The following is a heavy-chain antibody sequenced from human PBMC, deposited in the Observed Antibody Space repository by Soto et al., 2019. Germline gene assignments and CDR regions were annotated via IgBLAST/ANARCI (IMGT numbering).Heavy chain of an antibody. D-gene: IGHD3-22*01. CDR3: ARARDSSGYDGLNFDY. CDR2: IYYSGST. V-gene: IGHV4-31*03. Sequence: PSETLSLTCTVSRGSISSGGYYWSWIRQHPGKGLEWIGYIYYSGSTYYNPSLKSRVTISVDTSKNQFSLKLSSVTAADTAVYYCARARDSSGYDGLNFDYWGQGTLVTVSS. J-gene: IGHJ4*02. CDR1: RGSISSGGYY.